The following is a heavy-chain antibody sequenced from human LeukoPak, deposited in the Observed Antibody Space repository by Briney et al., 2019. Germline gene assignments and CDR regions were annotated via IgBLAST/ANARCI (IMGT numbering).Heavy chain of an antibody. J-gene: IGHJ6*03. V-gene: IGHV1-18*04. CDR2: ISAYNGNT. D-gene: IGHD3-10*01. CDR3: ASDPPGGYYYYMDV. CDR1: GYTFTGYY. Sequence: ASVKVSCKASGYTFTGYYMHWVRQAPGQGLEWMGWISAYNGNTNYAQKLQGRVTMTTDTSTSTAYMELRSLRSDDTAVYYCASDPPGGYYYYMDVWGKGTTVTVSS.